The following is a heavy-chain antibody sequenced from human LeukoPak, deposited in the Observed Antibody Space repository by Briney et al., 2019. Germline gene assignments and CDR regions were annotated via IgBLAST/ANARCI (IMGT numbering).Heavy chain of an antibody. CDR2: INAYNGNT. V-gene: IGHV1-18*01. J-gene: IGHJ4*02. D-gene: IGHD6-19*01. CDR3: ARALTRVAGASKTNFDY. Sequence: ASVTVSFTASGYTFTIYGISWVRQPPAQGLEWMGCINAYNGNTTYSNKPHSRVTITTDTTTSTPYIQLMSLRSDATAVYYCARALTRVAGASKTNFDYWGQGTLVTGSS. CDR1: GYTFTIYG.